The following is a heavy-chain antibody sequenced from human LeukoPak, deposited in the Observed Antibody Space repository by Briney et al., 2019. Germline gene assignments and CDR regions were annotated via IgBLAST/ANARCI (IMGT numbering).Heavy chain of an antibody. J-gene: IGHJ3*02. Sequence: PGGSLRLSCAASGFTFSSYNMNWVRQAPGKGLEWVSYISDSSSTTYYADSVKGRFTVSRDNAKKSLYLQMNSLRAEDTAVYYCAREHYDSAFDIWGQGTMVTVSS. CDR3: AREHYDSAFDI. D-gene: IGHD3-16*01. CDR2: ISDSSSTT. CDR1: GFTFSSYN. V-gene: IGHV3-48*01.